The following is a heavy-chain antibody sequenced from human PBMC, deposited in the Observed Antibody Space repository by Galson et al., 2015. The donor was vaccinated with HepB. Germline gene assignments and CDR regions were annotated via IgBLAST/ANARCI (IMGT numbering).Heavy chain of an antibody. CDR1: GFTFSSYW. D-gene: IGHD2-2*01. J-gene: IGHJ4*02. V-gene: IGHV3-74*01. CDR2: ISSDGSST. CDR3: AWSRTTSARVDY. Sequence: SLRLSCAASGFTFSSYWMHWVRQTPGEGLLWVSRISSDGSSTSYVDSVKGRFTISRDNAKNTLYLQMNSLRAEDTAVYYCAWSRTTSARVDYWGQGTLVTVSS.